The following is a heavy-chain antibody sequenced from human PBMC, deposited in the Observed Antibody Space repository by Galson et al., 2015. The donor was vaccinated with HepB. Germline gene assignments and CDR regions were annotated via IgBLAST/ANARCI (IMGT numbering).Heavy chain of an antibody. D-gene: IGHD1-26*01. CDR1: GFTFSSYS. Sequence: SLRLSCAASGFTFSSYSMNWVRQAPGKGLEWVSYISSSSRTIYYADSVKGRFTISRDNAKNSLYLQMNSLRDEDTAVYYCARWLGEQLQYYYYYCGMDVWGQGTTVTVSS. CDR2: ISSSSRTI. CDR3: ARWLGEQLQYYYYYCGMDV. V-gene: IGHV3-48*02. J-gene: IGHJ6*02.